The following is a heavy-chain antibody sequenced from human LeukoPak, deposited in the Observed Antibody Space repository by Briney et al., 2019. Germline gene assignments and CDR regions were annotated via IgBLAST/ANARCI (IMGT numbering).Heavy chain of an antibody. CDR1: GFTFSSYA. D-gene: IGHD3-22*01. CDR2: ISYDGSNK. V-gene: IGHV3-30-3*01. CDR3: ASSRGIYYDSIFDY. J-gene: IGHJ4*02. Sequence: GGSLRLSCAASGFTFSSYAMHWVRQAPGKGLEWVAVISYDGSNKYYADSVKGRFTISRDNSKNTLYLQMNSLRAEDTAVYYCASSRGIYYDSIFDYWAREPWSPSPQ.